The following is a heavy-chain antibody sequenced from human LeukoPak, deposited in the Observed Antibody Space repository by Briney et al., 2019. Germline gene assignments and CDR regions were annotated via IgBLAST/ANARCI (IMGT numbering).Heavy chain of an antibody. V-gene: IGHV3-53*01. J-gene: IGHJ4*02. Sequence: GGSLRLSCTASGFSVRSTYMSWVRQAPGKGLEWVSLMYSHGLTSYGDSVRGRFTISRDTSKNTLHLQMNSLRAEDTAIYYCVRDIGSYPPEKWGQGTLVTVSS. CDR3: VRDIGSYPPEK. D-gene: IGHD1-26*01. CDR2: MYSHGLT. CDR1: GFSVRSTY.